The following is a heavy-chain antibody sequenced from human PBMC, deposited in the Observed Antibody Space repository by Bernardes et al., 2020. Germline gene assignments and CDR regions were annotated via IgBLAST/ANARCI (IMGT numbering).Heavy chain of an antibody. CDR2: IWYDGSNK. CDR3: ARDHAPTIFGVVIISGMDV. J-gene: IGHJ6*04. V-gene: IGHV3-33*01. D-gene: IGHD3-3*01. CDR1: GFTFSSYG. Sequence: GGSLRLSCAASGFTFSSYGMHWVRQAPGKGLEWVAVIWYDGSNKYYADSVKGRFTISRDNSKNTLYLQMNSLRAEDTAVYYCARDHAPTIFGVVIISGMDVWGKGTTVTVSS.